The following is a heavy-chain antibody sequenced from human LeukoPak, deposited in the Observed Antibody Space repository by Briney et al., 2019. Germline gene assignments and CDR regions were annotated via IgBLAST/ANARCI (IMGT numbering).Heavy chain of an antibody. D-gene: IGHD5-12*01. V-gene: IGHV4-30-4*08. Sequence: PSQTLSLTCTVAGGSISSGDYYWSWIRQPPGKGLEWIGYIYYSGSTYYNPSLKSRVTISVDTSKNQFSLKLSSVTAADTAVYYCARGTHSGYDRLDYWGQGTLVTVSS. CDR1: GGSISSGDYY. CDR3: ARGTHSGYDRLDY. J-gene: IGHJ4*02. CDR2: IYYSGST.